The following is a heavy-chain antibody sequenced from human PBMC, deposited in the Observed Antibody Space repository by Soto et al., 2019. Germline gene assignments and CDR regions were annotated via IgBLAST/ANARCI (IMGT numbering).Heavy chain of an antibody. V-gene: IGHV1-69*02. J-gene: IGHJ6*02. CDR1: GGTFSSYT. D-gene: IGHD2-21*02. CDR2: IIPIHGIA. CDR3: ARGPRLYCGGDCYPPEYYYSYGMDV. Sequence: QVQLVQSGAEVKKPGSSVKVSCKASGGTFSSYTISWVRQAPGQGLEWMGRIIPIHGIANYAQKFQGRVTITADKYTRTAYMELSSLRSEDTAVYYCARGPRLYCGGDCYPPEYYYSYGMDVWGQGTTVTVSS.